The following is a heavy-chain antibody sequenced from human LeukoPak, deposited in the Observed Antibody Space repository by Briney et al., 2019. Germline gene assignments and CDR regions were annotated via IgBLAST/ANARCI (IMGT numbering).Heavy chain of an antibody. J-gene: IGHJ6*02. CDR3: AKARDTVVVPAAMCALDV. CDR2: VSGSGGYT. D-gene: IGHD2-2*01. V-gene: IGHV3-23*01. CDR1: GFTFSNYA. Sequence: PGGSLRLSCAATGFTFSNYARNWVRQAPGKGREWVSAVSGSGGYTYYVDSVRGRFTISRDNSKNTLYLQLNSLTAEDTAVYYCAKARDTVVVPAAMCALDVWGQGTTVTVSS.